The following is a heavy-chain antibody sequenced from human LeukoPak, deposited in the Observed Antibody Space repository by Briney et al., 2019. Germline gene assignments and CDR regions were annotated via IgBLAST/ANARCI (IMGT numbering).Heavy chain of an antibody. CDR2: IIPIFGTA. Sequence: SVKVSCKASGGTFSSYAISWVRQAPGQGREWMGGIIPIFGTANYAQKFQGRVTITADESTSTAYMELSSLRSEDTAVYYCARSLGYSYGRDYWYFDLWGRGTLVTVSS. V-gene: IGHV1-69*01. J-gene: IGHJ2*01. D-gene: IGHD5-18*01. CDR1: GGTFSSYA. CDR3: ARSLGYSYGRDYWYFDL.